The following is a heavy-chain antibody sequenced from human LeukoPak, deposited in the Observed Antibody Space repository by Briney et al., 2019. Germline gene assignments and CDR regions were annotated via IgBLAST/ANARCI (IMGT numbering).Heavy chain of an antibody. Sequence: GGSLRLSCTASGFTFGDYAMSWFRQAPGKGLEWVGFIRSKAYGGTTEYAASVKGRFTISRDDSKSIAYLQMNSLKTEDTAVYYCTRGRWYYYDSSGYYPYYFDYWGQGTLVTVSS. V-gene: IGHV3-49*03. D-gene: IGHD3-22*01. CDR1: GFTFGDYA. CDR2: IRSKAYGGTT. CDR3: TRGRWYYYDSSGYYPYYFDY. J-gene: IGHJ4*02.